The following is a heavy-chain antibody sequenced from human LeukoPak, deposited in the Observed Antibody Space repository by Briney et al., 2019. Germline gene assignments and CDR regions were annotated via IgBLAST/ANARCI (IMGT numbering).Heavy chain of an antibody. J-gene: IGHJ6*02. D-gene: IGHD6-13*01. V-gene: IGHV4-61*05. CDR1: GGSISSSSYY. CDR2: IYYSGST. Sequence: ASETLSLTCTVSGGSISSSSYYWGWIRQPPGKGLEWIGYIYYSGSTNYNPSLKGRVTISVDTSKNQFSLKLSSVTAADTAVYYCASSLHSSSWPSTYYYYYGMDVWGQGTTVTVSS. CDR3: ASSLHSSSWPSTYYYYYGMDV.